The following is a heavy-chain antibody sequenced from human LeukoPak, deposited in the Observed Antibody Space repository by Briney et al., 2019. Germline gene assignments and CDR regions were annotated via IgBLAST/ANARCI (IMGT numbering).Heavy chain of an antibody. V-gene: IGHV3-33*01. CDR3: ARDYRYCSSNSCYLYYYYYGMDV. D-gene: IGHD2-2*01. CDR2: IWYDGSNT. Sequence: PGGSLRLSCAASGFTFSSYGMHWVRQAPGKGLEKVAVIWYDGSNTYYADSVKGRFTISRDNSKNTLYLQVNSLRAEDTAVYYCARDYRYCSSNSCYLYYYYYGMDVWGRGTTVTVSS. J-gene: IGHJ6*02. CDR1: GFTFSSYG.